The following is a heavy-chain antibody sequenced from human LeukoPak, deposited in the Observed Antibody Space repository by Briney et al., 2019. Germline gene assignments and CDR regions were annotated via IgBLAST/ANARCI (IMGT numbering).Heavy chain of an antibody. Sequence: GGSLRLSCAASGFTFTSFEMNWVRQAPGKGLEWVSYISSGRTIYYADSVKGRFTISRDNAKNSLYLQMNSLRAEDTAVYYCARENTSRSYTIWGQGTMVTASS. CDR2: ISSGRTI. CDR1: GFTFTSFE. V-gene: IGHV3-48*03. D-gene: IGHD1-26*01. CDR3: ARENTSRSYTI. J-gene: IGHJ3*02.